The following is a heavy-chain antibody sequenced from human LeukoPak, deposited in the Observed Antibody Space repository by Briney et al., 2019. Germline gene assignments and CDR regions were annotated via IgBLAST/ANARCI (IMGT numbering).Heavy chain of an antibody. CDR1: GFTFSDYY. J-gene: IGHJ4*02. CDR2: ISSSGSTI. V-gene: IGHV3-11*01. Sequence: GGSLRLSCAASGFTFSDYYMSWIRQAPGKGLEWVSYISSSGSTIYYAHSVKGRFTISRDNAKNSLYLQMNSLRAEDTAVYYCARGGWYGDYSSEGISFDYWGQGTLVTVSS. CDR3: ARGGWYGDYSSEGISFDY. D-gene: IGHD4-17*01.